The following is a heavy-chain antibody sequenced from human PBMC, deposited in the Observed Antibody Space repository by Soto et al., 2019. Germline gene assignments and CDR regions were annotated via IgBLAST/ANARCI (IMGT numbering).Heavy chain of an antibody. D-gene: IGHD3-10*01. V-gene: IGHV3-11*01. Sequence: GGSLRLSCAASGFTFSDYYMSWIRQAPGKGLEWVSYISSSGSTIYYADSVKGRFTISRDNAKNSLYLQMNSLRAEDTAVYYCARANRDYYGSGSYYIYFDYWGQGTLVTVSS. CDR1: GFTFSDYY. J-gene: IGHJ4*02. CDR2: ISSSGSTI. CDR3: ARANRDYYGSGSYYIYFDY.